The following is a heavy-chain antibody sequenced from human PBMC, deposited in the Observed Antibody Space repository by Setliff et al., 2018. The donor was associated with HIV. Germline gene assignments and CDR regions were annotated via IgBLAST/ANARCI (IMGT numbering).Heavy chain of an antibody. Sequence: PSETLSLTCTVSGGSISTYYWSWIRQPPGKGLEWIGYIFYGGSTNYNPSLKSRVTISVDASKNQFSLKLSSVTAADTAVYYCARTQQTYYYDSSGYYFDYWGQGTLVTVSS. V-gene: IGHV4-59*08. J-gene: IGHJ4*02. CDR1: GGSISTYY. D-gene: IGHD3-22*01. CDR2: IFYGGST. CDR3: ARTQQTYYYDSSGYYFDY.